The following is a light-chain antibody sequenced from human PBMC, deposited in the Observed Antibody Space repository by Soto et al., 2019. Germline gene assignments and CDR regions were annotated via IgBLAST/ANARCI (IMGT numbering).Light chain of an antibody. Sequence: EIVFTQSPGTLSLSPGERATLSCRASQSVSNNYLAWYQQKPGQAPRLLIYGASTRATGIPAKFSGSGSGTELTLAISSLESEDFAVYYCQQYHDWPLTFGGGTKVDIK. V-gene: IGKV3-15*01. J-gene: IGKJ4*01. CDR1: QSVSNN. CDR2: GAS. CDR3: QQYHDWPLT.